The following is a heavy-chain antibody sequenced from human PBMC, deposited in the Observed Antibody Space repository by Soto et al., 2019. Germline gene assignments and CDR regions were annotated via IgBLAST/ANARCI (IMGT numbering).Heavy chain of an antibody. Sequence: ASVKVSCKASGYTFTSYAMHWVRQAPGQRLEWMGWINAGNGNTKYSQKFQGRVTITRDTSASTAYMELSSLRSEDTAVYYCAGYSYAADYYYGREVGGKGTTVTVPS. CDR1: GYTFTSYA. CDR2: INAGNGNT. CDR3: AGYSYAADYYYGREV. D-gene: IGHD5-18*01. J-gene: IGHJ6*04. V-gene: IGHV1-3*01.